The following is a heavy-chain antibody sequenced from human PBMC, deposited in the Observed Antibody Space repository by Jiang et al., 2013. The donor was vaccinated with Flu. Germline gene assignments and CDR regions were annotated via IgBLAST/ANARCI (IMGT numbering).Heavy chain of an antibody. Sequence: RGQRLEWIGWIVVGRGDAKYAQKFQDRVTIISDTSTSTAYMELSSLTSEDTAVYYCATDVIAVAGASYGMDVWGQGTTVTVSS. D-gene: IGHD6-19*01. J-gene: IGHJ6*02. CDR2: IVVGRGDA. CDR3: ATDVIAVAGASYGMDV. V-gene: IGHV1-58*01.